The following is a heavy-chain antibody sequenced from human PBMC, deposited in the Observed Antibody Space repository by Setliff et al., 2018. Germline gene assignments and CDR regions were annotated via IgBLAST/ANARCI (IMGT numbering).Heavy chain of an antibody. Sequence: LSLTCNVYGESFDTYYWSWIRQPPGKGLEWFGEINQSGSGDYNPSFKGRVTISVDSSKKQFSLTLSSVTAADTALYYCRQAVVGRDVFDIWGQGTVVTVSS. J-gene: IGHJ3*02. CDR1: GESFDTYY. CDR2: INQSGSG. V-gene: IGHV4-34*01. D-gene: IGHD1-1*01. CDR3: RQAVVGRDVFDI.